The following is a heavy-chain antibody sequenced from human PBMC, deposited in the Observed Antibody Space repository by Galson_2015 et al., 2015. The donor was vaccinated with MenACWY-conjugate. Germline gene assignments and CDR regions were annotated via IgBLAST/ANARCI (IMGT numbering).Heavy chain of an antibody. J-gene: IGHJ5*02. CDR3: EHSGGDTTMVHWWFDP. D-gene: IGHD5-18*01. CDR1: GFSLGSSGVG. V-gene: IGHV2-5*02. CDR2: IYWDDDK. Sequence: ALVKATQTLTLTCTFSGFSLGSSGVGVGWIRQPPGKALEGLALIYWDDDKRYRPSLKTRLTITSETFNNQMVLKMTNMDPVDTATYYCEHSGGDTTMVHWWFDPWGRGTLVTVSS.